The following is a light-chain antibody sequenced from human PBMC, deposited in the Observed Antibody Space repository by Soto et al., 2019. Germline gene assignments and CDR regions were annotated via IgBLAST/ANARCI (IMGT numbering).Light chain of an antibody. V-gene: IGLV2-23*02. Sequence: QSALTQPASVSGSPGQSITISCIGTSSDVGSYNLVSWYQQHPGKAPKVLIYEVSERPSGVSNRFSGSKSGNTASLTISGLQAEDEAEYYCCSYAGSRTHVLFRGGTKLTVL. J-gene: IGLJ2*01. CDR3: CSYAGSRTHVL. CDR1: SSDVGSYNL. CDR2: EVS.